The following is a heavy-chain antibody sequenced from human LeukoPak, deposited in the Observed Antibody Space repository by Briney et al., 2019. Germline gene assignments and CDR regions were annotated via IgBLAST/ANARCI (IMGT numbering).Heavy chain of an antibody. J-gene: IGHJ4*02. CDR2: IWYDGSNK. D-gene: IGHD2-8*01. Sequence: GRSLRLSCAASGFTLSSYGMHWVRQAPGKGLEWVAVIWYDGSNKEYADSVKGRFTISRDNSKNTLYLEMNSLRVEDTAVYYCARENGHFDYWGQGTLVAVSS. CDR3: ARENGHFDY. V-gene: IGHV3-33*01. CDR1: GFTLSSYG.